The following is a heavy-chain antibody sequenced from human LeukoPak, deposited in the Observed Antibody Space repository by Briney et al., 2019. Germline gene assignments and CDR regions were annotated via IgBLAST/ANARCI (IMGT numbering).Heavy chain of an antibody. D-gene: IGHD6-19*01. CDR3: ARVSPKYSSGWYGAFDF. CDR1: GYTFNTYS. Sequence: GASVKVSCKTSGYTFNTYSMHRVRQAPGQRLEWMGWTNGGNGNTKYSQNFQGRVTITRDTSASTVYMELSSLRSEDTAVYYCARVSPKYSSGWYGAFDFWGQGTLVTVSS. CDR2: TNGGNGNT. V-gene: IGHV1-3*01. J-gene: IGHJ4*02.